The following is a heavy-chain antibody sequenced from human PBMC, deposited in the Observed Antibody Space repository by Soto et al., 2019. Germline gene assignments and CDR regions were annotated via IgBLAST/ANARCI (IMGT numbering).Heavy chain of an antibody. Sequence: GGSLRLSCGASGFTFRSLVIRWVRQDPGKGLQWVSSINGSGGSTYYADSVKGRFTISRDNSKNTLYLQMNSLRAEDTAVYFCARGYCSGDTCYHTDYWGQGTLVTVSS. CDR1: GFTFRSLV. CDR2: INGSGGST. D-gene: IGHD2-15*01. CDR3: ARGYCSGDTCYHTDY. V-gene: IGHV3-23*01. J-gene: IGHJ4*02.